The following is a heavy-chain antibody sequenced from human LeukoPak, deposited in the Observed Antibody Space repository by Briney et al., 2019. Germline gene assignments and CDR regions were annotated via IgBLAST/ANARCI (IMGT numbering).Heavy chain of an antibody. CDR2: IYYSGST. V-gene: IGHV4-31*03. CDR3: AREEGITGLTTMKGRESGHYYYGVDV. Sequence: SQTLSLTCTVSGGSISSGGYYWSWIRQHPGKGLEWIGYIYYSGSTYYNPSLKSRVTISVDTSKNQFSLKLSSVTAADTAVYYCAREEGITGLTTMKGRESGHYYYGVDVWGQGTTVTVSS. CDR1: GGSISSGGYY. J-gene: IGHJ6*02. D-gene: IGHD4-17*01.